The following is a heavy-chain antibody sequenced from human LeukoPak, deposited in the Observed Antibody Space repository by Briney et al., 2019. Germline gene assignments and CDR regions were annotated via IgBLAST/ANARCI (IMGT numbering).Heavy chain of an antibody. CDR1: GFTSSSNW. J-gene: IGHJ4*02. Sequence: GGSLRLSCAASGFTSSSNWMHWVRQAPGKGLVWVSRINTDGSSRGYPDSVKGRFTISRDNAKNTLYLQMDSLRAEDTAVYYCTRPQDAYNSFDSWGQGTLVTVSS. CDR2: INTDGSSR. CDR3: TRPQDAYNSFDS. V-gene: IGHV3-74*01. D-gene: IGHD5-24*01.